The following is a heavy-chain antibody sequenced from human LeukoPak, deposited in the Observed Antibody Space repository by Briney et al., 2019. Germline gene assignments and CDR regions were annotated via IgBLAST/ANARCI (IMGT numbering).Heavy chain of an antibody. V-gene: IGHV3-53*01. CDR1: GFTVSSNY. D-gene: IGHD3-10*01. CDR3: ASLWFGEPYDY. J-gene: IGHJ4*02. Sequence: PGGSLRLSCAASGFTVSSNYMSWVRQAPGKGLEWVSVIYSGGSTYYADSVKGRFTISRDNFKNTLYLQMNSLRAEDTAVYYCASLWFGEPYDYWGQGTLVTVSS. CDR2: IYSGGST.